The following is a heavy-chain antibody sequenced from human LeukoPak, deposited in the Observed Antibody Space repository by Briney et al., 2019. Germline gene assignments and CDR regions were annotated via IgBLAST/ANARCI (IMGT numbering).Heavy chain of an antibody. CDR1: GFTFSNAW. Sequence: PGGSLRLSCAASGFTFSNAWMSWVRQAPGKGLEWVGRIKSKTDGGTTDYAAPVKGRFTISRDDSKNTLYLQMNSLKTEDTAVYYCTTEKNYYDSSGQYGRGAFDIWGQGTMVTVSS. J-gene: IGHJ3*02. CDR2: IKSKTDGGTT. CDR3: TTEKNYYDSSGQYGRGAFDI. V-gene: IGHV3-15*01. D-gene: IGHD3-22*01.